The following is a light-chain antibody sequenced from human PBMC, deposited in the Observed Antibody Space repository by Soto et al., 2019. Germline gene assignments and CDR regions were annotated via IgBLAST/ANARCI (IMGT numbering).Light chain of an antibody. Sequence: DIQMTQSPSSLSASVGDRVTITCQASQDISNYLNWYQQKPGKAPKLLIYAASTLHTGVPSRFSGSGSGTEFTLTISSLQPEDFAVYYCQQYGSSGTFGQGTKVDIK. CDR1: QDISNY. CDR2: AAS. V-gene: IGKV1-33*01. J-gene: IGKJ1*01. CDR3: QQYGSSGT.